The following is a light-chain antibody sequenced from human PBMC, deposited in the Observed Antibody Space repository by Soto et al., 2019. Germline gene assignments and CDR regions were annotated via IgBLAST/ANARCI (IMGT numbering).Light chain of an antibody. V-gene: IGKV3-20*01. CDR1: ERIYSAY. CDR3: QQYGSSPGT. CDR2: GAS. Sequence: EVVLTQSPGTLSLSRGERATLSCRASERIYSAYLAWYQQKPGRAPRLLIYGASSRATGIPDRFSGSGSGTDFTLTISRLEPEDFAVYYCQQYGSSPGTFGQGTKVDIK. J-gene: IGKJ1*01.